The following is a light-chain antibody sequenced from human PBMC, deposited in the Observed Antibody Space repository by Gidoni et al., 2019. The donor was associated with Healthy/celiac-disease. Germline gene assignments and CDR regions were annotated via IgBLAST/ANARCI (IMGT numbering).Light chain of an antibody. V-gene: IGKV3-15*01. Sequence: EIVMTQSPATLSVSPGESATLSCRASQSVSDNFAWYQQKPGQAPRALIYEASTRATGVPARFSGSGSGTDFTLTISSLQPEDFAVYYCQQYNSWPRTFGQXTKVEIK. CDR2: EAS. CDR1: QSVSDN. CDR3: QQYNSWPRT. J-gene: IGKJ1*01.